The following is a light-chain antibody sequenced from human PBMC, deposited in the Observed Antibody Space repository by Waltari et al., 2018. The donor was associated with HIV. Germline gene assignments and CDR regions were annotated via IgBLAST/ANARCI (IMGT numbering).Light chain of an antibody. CDR1: SPTIGKNY. V-gene: IGLV1-51*02. CDR2: ENT. J-gene: IGLJ2*01. CDR3: ETWDSSLSAGV. Sequence: QSVLTQPPSVSAAPGQRVTISCSGTSPTIGKNYVSWYQQVPRTAPKLLIYENTKRPSGIPDRFSGSKSGTSATLGITGLQTGDEADYYCETWDSSLSAGVFGGGTKVTVL.